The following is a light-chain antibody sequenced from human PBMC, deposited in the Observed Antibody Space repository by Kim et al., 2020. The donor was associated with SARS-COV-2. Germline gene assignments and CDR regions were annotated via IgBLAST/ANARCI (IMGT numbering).Light chain of an antibody. CDR2: DAS. CDR1: QSSSSW. V-gene: IGKV1-5*01. Sequence: ASVGDRVTITGRASQSSSSWLAWYQQKPGKAPKLLIYDASRLESGVPSRFSGSGSGTEFTLTISSLQPDDFATYYCQQYNSYPWTFGQGTKVDIK. J-gene: IGKJ1*01. CDR3: QQYNSYPWT.